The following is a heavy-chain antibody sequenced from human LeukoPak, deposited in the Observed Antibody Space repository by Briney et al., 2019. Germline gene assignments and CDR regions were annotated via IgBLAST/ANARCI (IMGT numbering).Heavy chain of an antibody. CDR1: GFTFSDYY. CDR2: ISSSGSTI. V-gene: IGHV3-11*01. Sequence: GGSLRLSCAASGFTFSDYYMSWIRQAPGKGLEWVSYISSSGSTIYYADSVKGRFTISRDNAKNSLYLQMNSPRAEDTAVYYCARDGRRAMDDFWSGYPSDYYYYGMDVWGQGTTVTVSS. CDR3: ARDGRRAMDDFWSGYPSDYYYYGMDV. J-gene: IGHJ6*02. D-gene: IGHD3-3*01.